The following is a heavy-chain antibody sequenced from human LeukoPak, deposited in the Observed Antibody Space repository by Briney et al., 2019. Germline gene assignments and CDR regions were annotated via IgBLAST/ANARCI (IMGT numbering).Heavy chain of an antibody. CDR1: GFTFTNFA. Sequence: AGGSLRLSCTASGFTFTNFAMHWVRQAPGKGLEWVAVVSYDGSKKLYADSVEGRFSVSRDNSRRTLYLQMDSLRPEDTASYYCAKVSVFLWFGNEGGYFDWGQGALVTVSP. V-gene: IGHV3-30*18. CDR3: AKVSVFLWFGNEGGYFD. D-gene: IGHD3-10*01. CDR2: VSYDGSKK. J-gene: IGHJ4*02.